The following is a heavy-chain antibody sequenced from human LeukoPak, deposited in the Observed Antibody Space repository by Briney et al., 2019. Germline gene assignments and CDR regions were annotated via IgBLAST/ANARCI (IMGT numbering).Heavy chain of an antibody. D-gene: IGHD3-10*01. Sequence: GGSLRLSCAASGFTFDDYGMSWVRQAPGKGLERVSGINRNGGSTGYADSVKGRFTISRDKAKNSLYLQMNSLRAEDTALYYCVRGFRGGPFDYWGQGTLVTVSS. V-gene: IGHV3-20*04. J-gene: IGHJ4*02. CDR2: INRNGGST. CDR1: GFTFDDYG. CDR3: VRGFRGGPFDY.